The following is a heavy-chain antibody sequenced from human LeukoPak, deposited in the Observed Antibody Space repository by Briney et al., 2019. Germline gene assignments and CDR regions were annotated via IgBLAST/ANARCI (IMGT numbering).Heavy chain of an antibody. CDR3: AKDESSWYQFFDY. CDR2: INSDGSST. Sequence: HPGGSLRLSCVASGFTFSSYWMHWVRQDPRKGLVWVSRINSDGSSTSYADSVKGRFTISRDNAKSTLYLQMNSLRAEDTAVYYCAKDESSWYQFFDYWGQGTLVTVSS. D-gene: IGHD6-13*01. J-gene: IGHJ4*02. V-gene: IGHV3-74*01. CDR1: GFTFSSYW.